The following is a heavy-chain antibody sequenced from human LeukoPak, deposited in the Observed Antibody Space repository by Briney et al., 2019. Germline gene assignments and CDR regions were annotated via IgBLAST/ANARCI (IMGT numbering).Heavy chain of an antibody. V-gene: IGHV4-34*01. CDR1: GGSFSGYY. D-gene: IGHD3-3*01. J-gene: IGHJ3*02. CDR3: ARDPDDFWSGRRAFDI. Sequence: SETLSLTCAVYGGSFSGYYWSWIRQPPGKGLEWIGEINHSGSTNYNPSLKSRVTISVDTSKNQFSLKLSSVTAADTAVYYCARDPDDFWSGRRAFDIWGQGTMVTVSS. CDR2: INHSGST.